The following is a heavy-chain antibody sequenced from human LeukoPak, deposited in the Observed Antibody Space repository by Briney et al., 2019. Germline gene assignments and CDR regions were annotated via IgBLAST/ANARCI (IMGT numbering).Heavy chain of an antibody. V-gene: IGHV3-23*01. Sequence: PGGSLRLSCAASGFTFSSYAMSWVRQAPGKGLEWVSAISGSGGSTYYADSVKGRFTISRDNSKNTLYLQMNSLRAEDTAVYYCARVIIRDGYSDAFDIWGQGTMVTVSS. D-gene: IGHD5-12*01. CDR2: ISGSGGST. CDR3: ARVIIRDGYSDAFDI. CDR1: GFTFSSYA. J-gene: IGHJ3*02.